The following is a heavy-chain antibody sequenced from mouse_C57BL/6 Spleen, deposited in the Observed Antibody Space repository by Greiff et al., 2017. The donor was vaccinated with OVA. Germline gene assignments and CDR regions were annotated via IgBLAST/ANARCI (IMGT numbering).Heavy chain of an antibody. J-gene: IGHJ3*01. CDR1: GYTFTSYW. CDR3: ARGTTVEAWFAY. D-gene: IGHD1-1*01. V-gene: IGHV1-55*01. Sequence: QVQLQQPGAELVKPGASVKMSCKASGYTFTSYWITWVKQRPGQGLEWIGDIYPGSGSTNYNEKFKSKATLTVDTSSSTAYMQLSSLTSEDSAVYDCARGTTVEAWFAYWGQGTLVTVSA. CDR2: IYPGSGST.